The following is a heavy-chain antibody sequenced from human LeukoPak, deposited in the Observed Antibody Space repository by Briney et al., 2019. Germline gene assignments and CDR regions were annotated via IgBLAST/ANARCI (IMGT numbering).Heavy chain of an antibody. Sequence: GGSLRLSCAASGFTFRSFAMSWVRQAPGKGLEWVSGIIGSGRTTFYADSVKGRFTISRDNSKNTLYVQMNSLRAEDTAIYYCAKKEGDTYFSWYMDVWGKGTTVTVSS. CDR1: GFTFRSFA. CDR3: AKKEGDTYFSWYMDV. D-gene: IGHD2-21*01. V-gene: IGHV3-23*01. J-gene: IGHJ6*03. CDR2: IIGSGRTT.